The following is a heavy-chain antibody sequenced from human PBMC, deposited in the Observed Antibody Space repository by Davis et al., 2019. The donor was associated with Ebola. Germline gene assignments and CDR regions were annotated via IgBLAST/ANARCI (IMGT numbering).Heavy chain of an antibody. CDR1: GGSFSGYY. D-gene: IGHD6-13*01. CDR3: ARRGRAMDV. Sequence: GSLRLSCAVYGGSFSGYYWSWIRQSPGKGLEWIGNIYSSGSTYYSPSLQSRVTISVDTSKNQFSLKLSSVIAADTAVYYCARRGRAMDVWGQGTTVTVSS. V-gene: IGHV4-34*01. CDR2: IYSSGST. J-gene: IGHJ6*02.